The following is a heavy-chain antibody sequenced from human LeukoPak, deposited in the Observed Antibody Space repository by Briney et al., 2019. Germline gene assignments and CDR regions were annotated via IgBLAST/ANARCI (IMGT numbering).Heavy chain of an antibody. CDR3: ARTKTSYLISFDY. CDR2: IYYSGST. Sequence: SETLSLTCTVSGGSIGSGDYYWSWIRQPPGKGLEWIGYIYYSGSTYYNPSLKSRVTISVDTSKNQFSLKLSSVTATDTAVYYCARTKTSYLISFDYWGQGTLVTVSS. J-gene: IGHJ4*02. D-gene: IGHD1-26*01. CDR1: GGSIGSGDYY. V-gene: IGHV4-30-4*08.